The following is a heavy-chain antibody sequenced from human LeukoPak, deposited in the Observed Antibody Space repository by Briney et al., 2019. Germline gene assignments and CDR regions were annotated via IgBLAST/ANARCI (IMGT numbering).Heavy chain of an antibody. D-gene: IGHD2-2*01. CDR2: IYTSGST. J-gene: IGHJ5*02. V-gene: IGHV4-4*07. CDR1: GCSFNSYY. CDR3: ARAVVPAADNWFDP. Sequence: SDSLSLTCTFSGCSFNSYYWSWIRQPAGKGLEWIVRIYTSGSTKYNPSLKSRVTMSVDTTKNQFSLKLSSVNAAGTALYYCARAVVPAADNWFDPWGQGTLVTVS.